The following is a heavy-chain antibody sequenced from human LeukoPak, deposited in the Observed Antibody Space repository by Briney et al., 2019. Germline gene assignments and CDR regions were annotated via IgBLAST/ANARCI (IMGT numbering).Heavy chain of an antibody. CDR2: ISTSSSTI. CDR1: GFTFSSHS. V-gene: IGHV3-48*01. CDR3: ASLIPAYSSGWYDDY. D-gene: IGHD6-19*01. J-gene: IGHJ4*02. Sequence: GGSLRLSCAASGFTFSSHSMNWVRQAPGKGLEWVSYISTSSSTIYYADSVKGRFTISRDNAKDSLYLQMNSLRAEDTAVYYCASLIPAYSSGWYDDYWGQGTLVTVSS.